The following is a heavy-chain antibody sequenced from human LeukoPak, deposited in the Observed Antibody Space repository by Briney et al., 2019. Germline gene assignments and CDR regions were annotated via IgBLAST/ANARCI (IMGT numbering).Heavy chain of an antibody. D-gene: IGHD1-26*01. Sequence: ASVKVSCKASGYTFTGYYMHWVRQAPGQGLEWMGWINPNSGGTNYAQKFQGRVTMTRDTSISTAYMELSRLRSDDTAVYYCARQALVGATTLFDYWGQGTLVTVSS. CDR1: GYTFTGYY. CDR3: ARQALVGATTLFDY. CDR2: INPNSGGT. J-gene: IGHJ4*02. V-gene: IGHV1-2*02.